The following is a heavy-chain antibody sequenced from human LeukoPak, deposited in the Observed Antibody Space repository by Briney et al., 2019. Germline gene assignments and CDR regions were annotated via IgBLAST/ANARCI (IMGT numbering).Heavy chain of an antibody. D-gene: IGHD6-13*01. J-gene: IGHJ6*02. CDR1: GASISTYY. CDR2: LFFGGST. V-gene: IGHV4-59*12. Sequence: SETLSLTCTVSGASISTYYWSWIRQPPGKGLEWIGYLFFGGSTNYNPSLKSRVTISSDTSRNQFSLKLSSVTAADTAVYYCARGEQQLDFWGQGTTVTVSS. CDR3: ARGEQQLDF.